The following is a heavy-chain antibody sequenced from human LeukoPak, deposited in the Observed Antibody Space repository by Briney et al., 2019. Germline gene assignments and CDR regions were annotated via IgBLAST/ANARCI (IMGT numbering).Heavy chain of an antibody. CDR1: GFTFSSYA. Sequence: GGSLRLSCAASGFTFSSYAMSWVRQAPGKGLEWVSSISSSSSYIYYADSVKGRFTISRDNAKNSLYLQMNSLRAEDTAVYYCARRAYYDYVWGSSYTGYWGQGTLVTVSS. CDR2: ISSSSSYI. J-gene: IGHJ4*02. D-gene: IGHD3-16*01. V-gene: IGHV3-21*01. CDR3: ARRAYYDYVWGSSYTGY.